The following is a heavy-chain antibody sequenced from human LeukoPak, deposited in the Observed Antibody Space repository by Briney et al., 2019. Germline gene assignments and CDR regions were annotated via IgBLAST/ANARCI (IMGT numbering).Heavy chain of an antibody. V-gene: IGHV3-7*01. D-gene: IGHD6-13*01. Sequence: WGSLRLSCAASGFTFSSYWMSWVRQAPGKGLEWVANIKQDGSEKYYVDSVKGRFTISRDNAKNSLYLQMNSLRAEDTAVYYCAREGYSSSWSPFDYWGQGTLVTVSS. CDR1: GFTFSSYW. CDR3: AREGYSSSWSPFDY. CDR2: IKQDGSEK. J-gene: IGHJ4*02.